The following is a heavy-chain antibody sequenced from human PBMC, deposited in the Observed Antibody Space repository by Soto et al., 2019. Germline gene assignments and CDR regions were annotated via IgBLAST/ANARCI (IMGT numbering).Heavy chain of an antibody. CDR2: IYYSGST. J-gene: IGHJ4*02. D-gene: IGHD3-3*01. CDR3: ARSGTEDDDFWSGVDYFYD. Sequence: SETLSLTCTVSGGSISSYYWSWIRQPPGKGLEWIGYIYYSGSTNYNPSLKSRVTISVDTSKNQFSLKLSSVTAADTAVYYCARSGTEDDDFWSGVDYFYDWGQGTLVTVAS. V-gene: IGHV4-59*01. CDR1: GGSISSYY.